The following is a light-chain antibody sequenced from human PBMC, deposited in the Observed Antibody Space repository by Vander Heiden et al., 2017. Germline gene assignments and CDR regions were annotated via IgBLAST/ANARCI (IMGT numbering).Light chain of an antibody. V-gene: IGLV3-1*01. Sequence: SYELTQPPPLSVSPGLTVSIPRSGDKLGDKYASWYQLKPGRSPVLFIFHDSKRPSGFPGRCAVSISGNTATLTISRTHAIDEADYYCQAWDSSTVVFGGGTKLTV. J-gene: IGLJ2*01. CDR1: KLGDKY. CDR3: QAWDSSTVV. CDR2: HDS.